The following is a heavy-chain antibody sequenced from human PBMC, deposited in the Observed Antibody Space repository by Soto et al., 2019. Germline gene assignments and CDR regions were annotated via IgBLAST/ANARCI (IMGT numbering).Heavy chain of an antibody. V-gene: IGHV4-4*02. D-gene: IGHD1-26*01. CDR1: IGSITTSVL. CDR3: VGGRDYDY. Sequence: VQLKESGPGLVRPSGTLSLTCYVSIGSITTSVLWTWVRQFPGKGIEWIGEIAHDGHTNYNPSLSGLVTMSVDLSNSQFSLNVASVTAADSAVYFCVGGRDYDYWGQGTLVTVSS. J-gene: IGHJ4*02. CDR2: IAHDGHT.